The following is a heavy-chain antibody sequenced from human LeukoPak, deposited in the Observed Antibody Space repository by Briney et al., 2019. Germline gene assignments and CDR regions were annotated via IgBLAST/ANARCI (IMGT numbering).Heavy chain of an antibody. CDR1: GGXISSSSYY. Sequence: SETLSLTCTVSGGXISSSSYYWGWIRQPPGKGLEWIGSIYYSGSTYYNPSLKSRVTISVDTSKNQFSLKLSSVTAADTAVYYCARSEVVAATLDYWGQGTLVTVSS. J-gene: IGHJ4*02. CDR2: IYYSGST. V-gene: IGHV4-39*01. CDR3: ARSEVVAATLDY. D-gene: IGHD2-15*01.